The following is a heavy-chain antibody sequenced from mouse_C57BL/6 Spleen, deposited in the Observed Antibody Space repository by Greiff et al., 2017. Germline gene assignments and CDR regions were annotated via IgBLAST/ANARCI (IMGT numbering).Heavy chain of an antibody. Sequence: EVKVVESGGGLVKPGGSLKLSCAASGFTFSSYAMSWVRQTPEKRLEWVATISDGGSYTYYPDNVKGRFTISRDNAKNNLYLQMSHLKSEDTAMYYCARDYCGSSYWFAYWGQGTLVTVSA. J-gene: IGHJ3*01. D-gene: IGHD1-1*01. CDR1: GFTFSSYA. CDR3: ARDYCGSSYWFAY. CDR2: ISDGGSYT. V-gene: IGHV5-4*01.